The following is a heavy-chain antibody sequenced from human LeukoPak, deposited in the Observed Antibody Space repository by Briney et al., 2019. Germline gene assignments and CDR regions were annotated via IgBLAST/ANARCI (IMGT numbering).Heavy chain of an antibody. CDR1: GGSISSYY. CDR2: IYYSGST. J-gene: IGHJ4*02. CDR3: AREYSYGFLFDY. Sequence: PSETLSLTCTVSGGSISSYYWSWIRQPPGKGLEWIGYIYYSGSTNYNPSLKSRVTISVDTSKNQFSLKPSSVTAADTAVYYCAREYSYGFLFDYWGQGTLVTVSS. D-gene: IGHD5-18*01. V-gene: IGHV4-59*01.